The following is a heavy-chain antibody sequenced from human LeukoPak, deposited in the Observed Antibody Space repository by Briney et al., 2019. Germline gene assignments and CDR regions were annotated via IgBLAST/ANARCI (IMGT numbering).Heavy chain of an antibody. CDR2: ISWNSGTI. Sequence: GGSLRLSCAASGFTFDDYAMHWVRQAPGKGLEWVSGISWNSGTIGYADSVKGRLTISRDNGKNSLYLQMNSLRAEDTALYYCAKGLYSSSWYSRWAFDYWGQGTLVTVSS. D-gene: IGHD6-13*01. CDR3: AKGLYSSSWYSRWAFDY. V-gene: IGHV3-9*01. J-gene: IGHJ4*02. CDR1: GFTFDDYA.